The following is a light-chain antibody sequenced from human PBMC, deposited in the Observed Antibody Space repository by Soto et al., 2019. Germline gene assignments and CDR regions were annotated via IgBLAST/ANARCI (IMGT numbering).Light chain of an antibody. Sequence: DIVLTQSPGTLSLSPGERATLSCRASQSVSSSYLAWYQQKPGQAPRLLMYGISRRATGIPDRFSGSGSGTDFTLTITRLEPEDFAVYYCQQYVTSSPRTFGQGTKVDIK. CDR2: GIS. V-gene: IGKV3-20*01. J-gene: IGKJ1*01. CDR1: QSVSSSY. CDR3: QQYVTSSPRT.